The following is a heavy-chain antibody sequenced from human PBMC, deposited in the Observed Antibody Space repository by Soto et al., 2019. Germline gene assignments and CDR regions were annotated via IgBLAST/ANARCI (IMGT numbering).Heavy chain of an antibody. J-gene: IGHJ4*02. Sequence: EVQLVESGGGLVKPGGSLRLSCAASGFTFSNAWMNWVRQAPGKGLEWVGRIKSKTDGGTTDYAAPVKGRFTISRDDSKNTLYLQMNSLKNEDTAVYYCTTLDTVTTYYFDYWGQGTLVTVSS. V-gene: IGHV3-15*07. CDR3: TTLDTVTTYYFDY. CDR1: GFTFSNAW. CDR2: IKSKTDGGTT. D-gene: IGHD4-17*01.